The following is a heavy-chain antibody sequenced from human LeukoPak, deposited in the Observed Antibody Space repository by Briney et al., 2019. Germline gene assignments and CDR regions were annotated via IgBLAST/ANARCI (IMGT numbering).Heavy chain of an antibody. V-gene: IGHV3-48*04. CDR1: GFTFSSYS. CDR2: ISSSSSTI. J-gene: IGHJ6*02. CDR3: ARIYCSGGSCYGGMDV. Sequence: QPGGSLRLSCAASGFTFSSYSMNWVRQAPGKGLEWVSYISSSSSTIYYADSVKGRFTISRDNAKNSLYLQMNSLRAEDTAVYYCARIYCSGGSCYGGMDVWGQGTTVTVSS. D-gene: IGHD2-15*01.